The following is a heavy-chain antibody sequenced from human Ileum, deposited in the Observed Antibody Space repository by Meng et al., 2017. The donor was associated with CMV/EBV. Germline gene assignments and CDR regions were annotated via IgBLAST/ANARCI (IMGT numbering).Heavy chain of an antibody. CDR2: INPNTGTT. CDR1: GSTFTGYY. V-gene: IGHV1-2*02. D-gene: IGHD1-26*01. Sequence: QRQRAQLRAEVNTHGASVKVSCKASGSTFTGYYLHWVRQAPGQGLEWMAWINPNTGTTDYAQKFRGRVTMTRDTSISTAYMELSSLKSDDTAVYYCARGGGAADYWGQGTLVTVSS. J-gene: IGHJ4*02. CDR3: ARGGGAADY.